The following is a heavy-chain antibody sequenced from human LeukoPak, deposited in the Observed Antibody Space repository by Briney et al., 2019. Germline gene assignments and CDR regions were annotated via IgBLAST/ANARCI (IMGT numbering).Heavy chain of an antibody. CDR1: GFTFSSFG. CDR2: ILYDGTNK. J-gene: IGHJ4*02. D-gene: IGHD3-22*01. Sequence: GGSLRLSCAASGFTFSSFGMHWVRQAPGQGLEWVAFILYDGTNKYYADSVKGRFTISRDNSKNTLSLQMNSLRVEDTAVYYCARDPRDYYDSSVLDYWGQGTLVTVSS. CDR3: ARDPRDYYDSSVLDY. V-gene: IGHV3-30*02.